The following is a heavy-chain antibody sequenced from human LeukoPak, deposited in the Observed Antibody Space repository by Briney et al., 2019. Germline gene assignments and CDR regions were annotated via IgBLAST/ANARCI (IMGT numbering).Heavy chain of an antibody. J-gene: IGHJ4*02. Sequence: HPGGSLRLSCAASGFTFSNYAMSWVRQAPGKGLEWLSTISGSGGSTYYADSVKGRFAISRDNSKNTVYLQMKSLRVEATAVYYCAKGLSAAGDYYFDYWGQGALVTVSS. CDR2: ISGSGGST. CDR3: AKGLSAAGDYYFDY. D-gene: IGHD2-21*01. V-gene: IGHV3-23*01. CDR1: GFTFSNYA.